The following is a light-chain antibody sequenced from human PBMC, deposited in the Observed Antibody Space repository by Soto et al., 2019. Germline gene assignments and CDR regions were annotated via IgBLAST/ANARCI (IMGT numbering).Light chain of an antibody. J-gene: IGLJ2*01. CDR3: CSYAGSSKSLV. Sequence: QSVLTQPASVSGSPGQSITISCIGINSDVGNHNLVSWYQEHPGKAPKLIIYDVNKRPSGVADRFSGSRSGNTASLTISGRQTEDEADFYCCSYAGSSKSLVFGGGTKVTVL. CDR1: NSDVGNHNL. CDR2: DVN. V-gene: IGLV2-23*02.